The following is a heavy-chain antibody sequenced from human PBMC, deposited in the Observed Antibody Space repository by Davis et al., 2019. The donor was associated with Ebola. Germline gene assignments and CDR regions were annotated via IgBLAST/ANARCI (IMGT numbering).Heavy chain of an antibody. CDR2: INAGNGDT. V-gene: IGHV1-3*01. D-gene: IGHD1-20*01. CDR1: GYTFTSYA. J-gene: IGHJ4*02. CDR3: VRYPPSNWNEFDY. Sequence: ASVKVSCKASGYTFTSYAMHWVRQSLGQRLEWMGWINAGNGDTKYSQNFQGRVTITRDTSASTAYMELSSLRSEDTAVYYCVRYPPSNWNEFDYWGQGTLVTVST.